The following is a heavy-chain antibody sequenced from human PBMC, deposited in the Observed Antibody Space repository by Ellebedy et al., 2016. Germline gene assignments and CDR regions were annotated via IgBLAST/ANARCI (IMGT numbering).Heavy chain of an antibody. D-gene: IGHD6-19*01. J-gene: IGHJ4*02. CDR3: VTCGSSGWYYNY. V-gene: IGHV3-23*01. CDR1: GFTLNNFA. Sequence: GGSLRLSXAASGFTLNNFAMFWVRQAPGKGLEWVSAIGNGGIGTFYADFVRGRFTIFRDNSKSTLYLQMNSLRAEDTAVYYCVTCGSSGWYYNYWGQGTLVTVSS. CDR2: IGNGGIGT.